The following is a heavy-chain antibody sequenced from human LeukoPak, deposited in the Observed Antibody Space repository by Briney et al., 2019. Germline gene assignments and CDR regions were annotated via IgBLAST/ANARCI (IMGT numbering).Heavy chain of an antibody. Sequence: GRSLRLSCAASGFTFSSYGMHWVRQAPGKGLEWVAVIWYGGSNKYYADSVKGRFTISRDNSKNTLYLQMNSLRAEDTAVYYCAKVAAVWSATPGDFDYWGQGTLVTVSS. CDR3: AKVAAVWSATPGDFDY. CDR2: IWYGGSNK. D-gene: IGHD3-3*01. J-gene: IGHJ4*02. CDR1: GFTFSSYG. V-gene: IGHV3-30*18.